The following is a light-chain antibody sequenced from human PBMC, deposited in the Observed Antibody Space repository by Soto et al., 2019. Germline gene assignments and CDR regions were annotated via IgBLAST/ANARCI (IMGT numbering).Light chain of an antibody. CDR2: DAS. CDR3: LHRMNWPLT. CDR1: ETVSSY. Sequence: IVLTQSPVTLSFSPGDRATLSCRASETVSSYLLWYQQKPGQDPRLLIYDASERATGIPARFSGSGSETDFTLTISSLEPEDFGVYYCLHRMNWPLTFGQGTRLEIK. J-gene: IGKJ5*01. V-gene: IGKV3-11*01.